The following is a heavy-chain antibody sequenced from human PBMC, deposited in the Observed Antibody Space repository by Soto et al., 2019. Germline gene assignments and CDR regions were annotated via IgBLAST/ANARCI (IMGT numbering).Heavy chain of an antibody. D-gene: IGHD6-13*01. CDR1: GFTFSSYA. CDR3: AKGPGYSRTVGWFDP. V-gene: IGHV3-23*01. CDR2: ISGSGGST. J-gene: IGHJ5*02. Sequence: EVQLLESGGGLVQPGGSLRLSCAASGFTFSSYAMSWVRQAPGKGLEWVSAISGSGGSTYYADSVKGRFTISRDNSKNTLYLQMNGLRAEDTAVYYCAKGPGYSRTVGWFDPWGQGTLVTVSS.